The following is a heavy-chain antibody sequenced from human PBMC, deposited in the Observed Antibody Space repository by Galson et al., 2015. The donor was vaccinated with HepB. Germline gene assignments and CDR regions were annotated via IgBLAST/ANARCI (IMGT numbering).Heavy chain of an antibody. CDR1: GFTFDHYW. J-gene: IGHJ4*02. CDR2: INAAGSDT. V-gene: IGHV3-74*01. CDR3: ARDSGSYPFDY. Sequence: SLRLSCAASGFTFDHYWIHWVRQAPGKGLMWVSRINAAGSDTGYADSAEGRFTISRDNAKSVLYLQMDSLTVADTAVYYCARDSGSYPFDYWGQGTLVTVSS. D-gene: IGHD1-26*01.